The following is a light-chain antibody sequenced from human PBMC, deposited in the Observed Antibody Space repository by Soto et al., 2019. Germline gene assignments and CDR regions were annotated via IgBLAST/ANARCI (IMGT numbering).Light chain of an antibody. CDR3: QSYDDSLWV. CDR1: SGNIASNY. V-gene: IGLV6-57*01. CDR2: EDN. J-gene: IGLJ3*02. Sequence: NFMLTQPHSVSESPGKTVTISCTRSSGNIASNYVQWYQQRPGSSPTTVIYEDNQRPSGVPDRFSGSIDRSSNSASLTISGLKTEDEADYYCQSYDDSLWVFGGGTKVTVL.